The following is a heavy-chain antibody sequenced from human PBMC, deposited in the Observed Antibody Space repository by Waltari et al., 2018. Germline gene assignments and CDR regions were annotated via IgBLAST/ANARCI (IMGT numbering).Heavy chain of an antibody. CDR2: IESDESRT. Sequence: EVQLVESGGALVQPGGSLRLSCATSGFTSSRYWMHWVRQAPGKGLMWVSHIESDESRTTYADSVEGRFTISRDNAKNTVYLQMNSLRDEDTAVYYCVRDEPGDGLDYWGQGTLVTVSS. CDR1: GFTSSRYW. J-gene: IGHJ4*02. V-gene: IGHV3-74*03. D-gene: IGHD7-27*01. CDR3: VRDEPGDGLDY.